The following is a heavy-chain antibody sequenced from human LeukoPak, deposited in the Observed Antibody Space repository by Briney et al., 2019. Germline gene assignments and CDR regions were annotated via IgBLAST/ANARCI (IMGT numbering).Heavy chain of an antibody. CDR2: ISYAGDDGSNK. CDR3: ARGFFEKQDYLDY. D-gene: IGHD3-3*01. Sequence: GGSLRLSCAASGFIFSSHAMHWVRQAPGKGLEWVAVISYAGDDGSNKYYADSVKGRFTISRDNSKNTLYLQMNSLRAEDTAVYYCARGFFEKQDYLDYWGQGTLVTVSS. J-gene: IGHJ4*02. CDR1: GFIFSSHA. V-gene: IGHV3-30-3*01.